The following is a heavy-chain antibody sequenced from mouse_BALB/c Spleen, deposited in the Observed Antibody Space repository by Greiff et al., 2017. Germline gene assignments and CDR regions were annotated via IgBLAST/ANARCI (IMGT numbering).Heavy chain of an antibody. CDR2: ISSGGSYT. J-gene: IGHJ2*01. V-gene: IGHV5-6-4*01. CDR3: TRDGGEVDYGY. D-gene: IGHD2-4*01. CDR1: GFTFSSYT. Sequence: EVQLVESGGGLVKPGGSLKLSCAASGFTFSSYTMSWVRQTPEKRLEWVATISSGGSYTYYPDSVKGRFTISRDNAKNTLYLQMSSLKSEDTAMYYCTRDGGEVDYGYWGQGTTLTVSS.